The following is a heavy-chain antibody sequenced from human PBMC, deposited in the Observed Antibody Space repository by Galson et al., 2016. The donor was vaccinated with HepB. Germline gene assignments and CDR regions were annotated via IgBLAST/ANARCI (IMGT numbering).Heavy chain of an antibody. CDR2: FYRSETT. Sequence: LSLTCAVSGYPISSGYYWGWIRQSPGKGLEWIASFYRSETTYYAPPLKSRVTISVDTSKNQFSLKLSSVTAADTAVYYCARAGTTVTTHYYYLDSWGQGTLVTVSP. CDR3: ARAGTTVTTHYYYLDS. V-gene: IGHV4-38-2*01. D-gene: IGHD4-17*01. CDR1: GYPISSGYY. J-gene: IGHJ4*02.